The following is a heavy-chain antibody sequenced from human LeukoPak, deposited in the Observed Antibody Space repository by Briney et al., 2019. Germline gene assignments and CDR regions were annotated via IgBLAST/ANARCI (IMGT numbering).Heavy chain of an antibody. D-gene: IGHD4-17*01. V-gene: IGHV3-33*01. CDR2: IWFDGSDK. Sequence: GGSLRLSCAASGFTFSSYGIHWVRQAPGKGLEWVAVIWFDGSDKYYADSVKGRFTISRDNAKNSLYLQMNSLRAEDTAVYYCARVDYGDYSKDFDYWGQGTLVTVSS. CDR3: ARVDYGDYSKDFDY. CDR1: GFTFSSYG. J-gene: IGHJ4*02.